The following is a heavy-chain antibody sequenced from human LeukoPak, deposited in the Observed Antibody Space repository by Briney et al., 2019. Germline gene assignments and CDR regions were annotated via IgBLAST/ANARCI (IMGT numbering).Heavy chain of an antibody. Sequence: GGSLRLSCAASGLTFSSYAMHWVRQAPGKGLEWVALITYDGNNKYYADSVKGRFTISRDNSKNTLYLQMNSLRAEDTAVYYCARDGVESMIVVDWYFDLWGRGTLVTVSS. J-gene: IGHJ2*01. D-gene: IGHD3-22*01. V-gene: IGHV3-30-3*01. CDR3: ARDGVESMIVVDWYFDL. CDR1: GLTFSSYA. CDR2: ITYDGNNK.